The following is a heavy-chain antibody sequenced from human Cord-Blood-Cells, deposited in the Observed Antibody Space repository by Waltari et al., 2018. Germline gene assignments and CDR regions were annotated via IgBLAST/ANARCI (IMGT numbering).Heavy chain of an antibody. D-gene: IGHD3-22*01. CDR1: GGSFSGYY. CDR2: INHSGST. V-gene: IGHV4-34*01. Sequence: QVQLQQWGAGLLQPSETLSLTCAVYGGSFSGYYWSWIRQPPGKGLEWIGEINHSGSTNYNPSLKSRVTISVDTSKNQFSLKLSSVTAADTAVYYCARGRDSSGYYFDYWGQGTLVTVSS. CDR3: ARGRDSSGYYFDY. J-gene: IGHJ4*02.